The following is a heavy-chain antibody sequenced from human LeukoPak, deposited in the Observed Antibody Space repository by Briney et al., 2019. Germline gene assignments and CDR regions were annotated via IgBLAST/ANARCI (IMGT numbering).Heavy chain of an antibody. CDR1: GYTFTGYY. CDR2: INPNSGGT. J-gene: IGHJ4*02. Sequence: ASVKVSCKASGYTFTGYYMHWVRQAPGQGLEWMGWINPNSGGTNYAQKFQGRVTMTRDTSISTAYMELSRLRSDDTAVYYCARDLGSDYYDSSGYDYWGQGTLVTVPS. CDR3: ARDLGSDYYDSSGYDY. D-gene: IGHD3-22*01. V-gene: IGHV1-2*02.